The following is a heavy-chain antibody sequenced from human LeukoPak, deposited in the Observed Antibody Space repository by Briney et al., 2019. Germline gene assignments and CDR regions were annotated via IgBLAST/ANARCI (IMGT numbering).Heavy chain of an antibody. CDR3: ARGSHYSNYHPTGFDY. D-gene: IGHD4-11*01. V-gene: IGHV3-11*04. CDR1: GFTVSSNY. CDR2: ISSSASAI. J-gene: IGHJ4*02. Sequence: GGSLRLSYAASGFTVSSNYMSWVRQASGKGLEWVSYISSSASAIYYADSVKGRCTISRDNAKNSLYLQMNSLRAEDAAVYYYARGSHYSNYHPTGFDYWGQGTLVTVSS.